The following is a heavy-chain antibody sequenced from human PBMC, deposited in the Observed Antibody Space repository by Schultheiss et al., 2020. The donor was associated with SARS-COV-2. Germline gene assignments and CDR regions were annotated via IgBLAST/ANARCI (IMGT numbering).Heavy chain of an antibody. Sequence: GGSLRLSCAASGFTFSSYEMNWVRQAPGKGLEWVSYISSSGNSIYYADSVKGRFTISRDNAKNSLYLQMNRLRVEDTAVYSCARETGVRIDYWGQGTLVTVSS. CDR3: ARETGVRIDY. V-gene: IGHV3-48*03. CDR2: ISSSGNSI. CDR1: GFTFSSYE. D-gene: IGHD3-16*02. J-gene: IGHJ4*02.